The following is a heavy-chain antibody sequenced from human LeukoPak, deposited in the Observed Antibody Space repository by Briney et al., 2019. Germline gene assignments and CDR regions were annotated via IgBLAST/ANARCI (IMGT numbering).Heavy chain of an antibody. CDR3: ARGRSITLLRGVAMSDGFDI. V-gene: IGHV3-21*01. CDR2: IDTSGSYI. Sequence: NPGGSLRRSCTASGFTFTSYGMNWVRQAPGKGLEWVSFIDTSGSYIYYGDSLKGRVTISRDNAKNSLYLQMNGLRAEDTAAYYCARGRSITLLRGVAMSDGFDIWGQGAMVTVSS. CDR1: GFTFTSYG. D-gene: IGHD3-10*01. J-gene: IGHJ3*02.